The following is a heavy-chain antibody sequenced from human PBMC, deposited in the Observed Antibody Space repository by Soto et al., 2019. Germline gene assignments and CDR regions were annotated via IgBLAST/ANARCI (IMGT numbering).Heavy chain of an antibody. J-gene: IGHJ6*02. D-gene: IGHD3-3*01. CDR3: ARYHPITIFGVVISYGMDV. CDR2: ISSSSSYI. CDR1: GFTVSSDS. V-gene: IGHV3-21*01. Sequence: GGSLRLSCAASGFTVSSDSMNWVRQAPGKGLEWVSSISSSSSYIYYADSVKGRFTISRDNAKNSLYLQMNSLRAEDTAVYYCARYHPITIFGVVISYGMDVWGQGTTVTVSS.